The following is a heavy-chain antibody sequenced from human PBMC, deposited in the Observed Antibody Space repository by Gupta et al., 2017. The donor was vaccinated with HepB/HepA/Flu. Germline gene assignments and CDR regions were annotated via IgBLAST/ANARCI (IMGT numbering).Heavy chain of an antibody. V-gene: IGHV3-11*01. Sequence: QVQLVESGGGLVKPGGSLRLSCATSGFTFRDNYMSWIRQAPGKGLECVSYIETGGSTKYYADCVKGRLTISMDNTVRSLFLQMNNLKAEDTAVYGCVKFFRRHNWVRTPSDYWGQGTRVTVSS. CDR3: VKFFRRHNWVRTPSDY. D-gene: IGHD5-24*01. CDR2: IETGGSTK. CDR1: GFTFRDNY. J-gene: IGHJ4*02.